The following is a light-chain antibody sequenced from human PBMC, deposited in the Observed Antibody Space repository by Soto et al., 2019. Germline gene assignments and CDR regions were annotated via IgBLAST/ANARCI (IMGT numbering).Light chain of an antibody. V-gene: IGKV1-5*03. CDR1: QAINNN. CDR3: QHPWNYPRT. CDR2: RAS. J-gene: IGKJ1*01. Sequence: DIQMTQSPSTLSASVGDRVTITCRASQAINNNLAWYQQRPGKAPNLLIYRASNLESGVPSRFSGSGFGTEFTLTISNLPSYYFATYLCQHPWNYPRTFGQGTKVEIK.